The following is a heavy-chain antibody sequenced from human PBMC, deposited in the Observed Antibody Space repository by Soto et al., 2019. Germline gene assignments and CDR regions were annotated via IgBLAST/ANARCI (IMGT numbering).Heavy chain of an antibody. Sequence: SETLSLTCTVSGGSISSSSYYWGWIRQPPGKGLEWIGSIYYSGSTYYNPSLKSRVTISVDTSKNQFSLKLSSVTAADTAVYYCARLGYYDILTGYQGTYFDYWGQGTLVTVSS. J-gene: IGHJ4*02. CDR1: GGSISSSSYY. CDR2: IYYSGST. V-gene: IGHV4-39*01. CDR3: ARLGYYDILTGYQGTYFDY. D-gene: IGHD3-9*01.